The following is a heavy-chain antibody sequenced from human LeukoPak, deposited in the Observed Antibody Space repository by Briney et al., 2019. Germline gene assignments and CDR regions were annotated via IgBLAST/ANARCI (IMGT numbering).Heavy chain of an antibody. CDR2: IYYSESSGST. CDR3: ARQSSGYYNYYYYYMDV. J-gene: IGHJ6*03. Sequence: SETLSFTCIVSGGSTSSYYWSWIRQPPGKGLEWIGYIYYSESSGSTNYNPSLKSRVTISVDTSKNQFSLKLSSVTAADTAVYYCARQSSGYYNYYYYYMDVWGKGTTVTVSS. CDR1: GGSTSSYY. V-gene: IGHV4-59*01. D-gene: IGHD3-9*01.